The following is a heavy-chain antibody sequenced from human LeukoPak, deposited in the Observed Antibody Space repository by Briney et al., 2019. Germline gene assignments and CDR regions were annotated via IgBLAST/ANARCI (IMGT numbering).Heavy chain of an antibody. CDR3: AKDWSATVRGTDY. CDR1: GFTFDDYG. D-gene: IGHD4-17*01. Sequence: GGSLRLSCAASGFTFDDYGMHWVRQAPGKGLEWVSGLSWNGAGIGYADSVRGRFTISRDNAKSSLYLQMNSLRAEDTALYYCAKDWSATVRGTDYWGQGTLVTISS. CDR2: LSWNGAGI. V-gene: IGHV3-9*01. J-gene: IGHJ4*02.